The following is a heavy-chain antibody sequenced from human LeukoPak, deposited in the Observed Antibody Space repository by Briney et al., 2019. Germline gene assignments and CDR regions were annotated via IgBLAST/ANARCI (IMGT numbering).Heavy chain of an antibody. Sequence: ASVKVSCKASGYTFTGYYMHWVRQAPGQGLEWMGWINPNSGGTNYAQKFQGRVTMTRDTSISTAYMELSRLRSDDTAVYYCARGPDHYYDSSGYYHDWGQGTLVTVSS. J-gene: IGHJ4*02. V-gene: IGHV1-2*02. CDR3: ARGPDHYYDSSGYYHD. D-gene: IGHD3-22*01. CDR2: INPNSGGT. CDR1: GYTFTGYY.